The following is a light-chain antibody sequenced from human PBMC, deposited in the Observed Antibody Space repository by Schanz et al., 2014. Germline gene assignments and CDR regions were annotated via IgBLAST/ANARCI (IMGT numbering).Light chain of an antibody. Sequence: EVVMTQSPATLSVSSGERATLSCRASQSVRSNLAWYQQKPGQAPRLLIYGASTRATGIPARFSGSGSGTGFTLTISSLQSEDFAFYYCQQYLNWPITFGQGTRLEIK. V-gene: IGKV3-15*01. CDR3: QQYLNWPIT. CDR2: GAS. J-gene: IGKJ5*01. CDR1: QSVRSN.